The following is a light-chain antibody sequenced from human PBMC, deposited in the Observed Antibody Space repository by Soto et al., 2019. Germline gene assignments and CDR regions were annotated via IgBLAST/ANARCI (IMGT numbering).Light chain of an antibody. Sequence: QSVLTQPPSASGTPGQRVTISCSGSSSNIGSKTVNWYQQLPGTVPKLLIYNSYQRPSGVPDRFSGSKSGTSASLAISGLQSGDEADYYCAPWDASLNGYVFGAGTKVTVL. J-gene: IGLJ1*01. CDR2: NSY. V-gene: IGLV1-44*01. CDR1: SSNIGSKT. CDR3: APWDASLNGYV.